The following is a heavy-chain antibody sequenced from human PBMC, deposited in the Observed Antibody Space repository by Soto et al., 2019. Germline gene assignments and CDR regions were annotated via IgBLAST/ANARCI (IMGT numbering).Heavy chain of an antibody. CDR2: SSWNSGSI. Sequence: EVQMVESGGGLVQPGRSLRLSCVASGFILDECAMHWVRQAPGKGLEWVSGSSWNSGSIGYADSVKGRFTISRDNAKNSLYLQMDSLRAEDTVLYYCASIRYTPGWHTDALDIWGQGTMVTDSS. CDR3: ASIRYTPGWHTDALDI. D-gene: IGHD6-19*01. V-gene: IGHV3-9*01. CDR1: GFILDECA. J-gene: IGHJ3*02.